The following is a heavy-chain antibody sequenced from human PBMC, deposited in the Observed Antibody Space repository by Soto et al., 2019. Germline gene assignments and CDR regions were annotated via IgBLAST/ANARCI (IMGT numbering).Heavy chain of an antibody. CDR2: IYYSGST. CDR1: GGSISSGGYY. Sequence: QVQLQESGPGLVKPSQTLSLTCTVSGGSISSGGYYWSWIRQHPGKGLEWIGYIYYSGSTYYNPSLKSRVTRAVDTSKNQFSLKLSSVTAADTAVYSCDGGSGSYAFDIWGQGTMVTVSS. V-gene: IGHV4-31*03. D-gene: IGHD3-10*01. J-gene: IGHJ3*02. CDR3: DGGSGSYAFDI.